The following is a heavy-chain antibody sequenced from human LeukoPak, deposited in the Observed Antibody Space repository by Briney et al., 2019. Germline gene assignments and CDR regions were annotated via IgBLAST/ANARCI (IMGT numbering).Heavy chain of an antibody. CDR2: TRHSRTT. J-gene: IGHJ4*02. Sequence: PGGTLSLTCAVSGGSISSCYWWTWLRQPPGEGLGGIWKTRHSRTTNYNLSLRSRVTVSLDKSKNQLSLELNSLTAADTAVYYCAYSGSWYRIDYWGQGTLVTVSS. CDR1: GGSISSCYW. D-gene: IGHD6-13*01. CDR3: AYSGSWYRIDY. V-gene: IGHV4-4*02.